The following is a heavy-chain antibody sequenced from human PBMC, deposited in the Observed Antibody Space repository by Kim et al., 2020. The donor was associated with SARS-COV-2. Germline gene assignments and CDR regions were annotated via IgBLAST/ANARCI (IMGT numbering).Heavy chain of an antibody. J-gene: IGHJ4*02. CDR1: GGSISSYY. Sequence: SETLSLTCTVSGGSISSYYWSWIRQPPGKGLEWIGYIYYSGSTNYNPSLKSRVTISVDTSKNQFSLKLSSVTAADTAVYYCARRGYSGYDQWDYYFDYWGQGTLVTVSS. D-gene: IGHD5-12*01. CDR2: IYYSGST. CDR3: ARRGYSGYDQWDYYFDY. V-gene: IGHV4-59*01.